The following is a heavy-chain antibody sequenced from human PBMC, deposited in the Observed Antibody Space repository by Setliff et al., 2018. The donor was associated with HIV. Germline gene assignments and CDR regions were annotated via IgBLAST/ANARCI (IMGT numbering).Heavy chain of an antibody. D-gene: IGHD2-15*01. CDR3: ASDVVVPAATPDDAFDI. CDR1: GGTFSSYA. CDR2: IIPIFGTA. J-gene: IGHJ3*02. V-gene: IGHV1-69*05. Sequence: VASVKVSCKASGGTFSSYAISWVRQAPGQGLEWMGGIIPIFGTANYAQKFQGRVTITTDESTSTAYMELSSLRSEDTAVYYCASDVVVPAATPDDAFDIWGQGTMVTVSS.